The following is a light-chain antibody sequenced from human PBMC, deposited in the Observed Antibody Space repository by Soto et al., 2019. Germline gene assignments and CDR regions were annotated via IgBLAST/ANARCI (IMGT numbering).Light chain of an antibody. J-gene: IGKJ1*01. Sequence: EIVLTQSPGTLSLSPGERVTLSCRASQSVSSTYLAWYQQKPGQAPRLLIYGTSSRATGIPDRFSGSGYGTDFTLTISRLEPEDFAVYYCQQYDGSSPSWTFGQGTKVEIK. V-gene: IGKV3-20*01. CDR2: GTS. CDR1: QSVSSTY. CDR3: QQYDGSSPSWT.